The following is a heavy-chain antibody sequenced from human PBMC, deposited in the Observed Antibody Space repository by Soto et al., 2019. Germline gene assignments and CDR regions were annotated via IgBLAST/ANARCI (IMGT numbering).Heavy chain of an antibody. Sequence: SETLSLTCTVSGGPISTYYLSWIRQPPGKGLEWIGYSYNSERTKDNPSLKSRVTISVDTSKNQFSLKLSSVTAADTAVYYCAISSGWYDYYYFGMDGWGQGTMVT. CDR1: GGPISTYY. J-gene: IGHJ6*02. CDR3: AISSGWYDYYYFGMDG. V-gene: IGHV4-59*01. D-gene: IGHD6-19*01. CDR2: SYNSERT.